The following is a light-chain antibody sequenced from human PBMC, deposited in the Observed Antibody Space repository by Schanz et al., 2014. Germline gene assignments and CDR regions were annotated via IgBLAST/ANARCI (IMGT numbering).Light chain of an antibody. J-gene: IGLJ3*02. Sequence: QSALTQPASVSGSPGQSITISCTGTSSDVGGYNYVSWYQQHPGKAPKVMISQVTKRPSGVPDRFSGSKSGNTASLTVSGLQAEDEADYYCSSYAGSNNLVFGGGTKLTVL. CDR3: SSYAGSNNLV. CDR1: SSDVGGYNY. V-gene: IGLV2-8*01. CDR2: QVT.